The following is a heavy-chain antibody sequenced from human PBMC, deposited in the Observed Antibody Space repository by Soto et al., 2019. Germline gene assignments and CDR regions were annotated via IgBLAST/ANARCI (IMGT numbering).Heavy chain of an antibody. V-gene: IGHV3-23*01. CDR2: ISGSGGST. CDR1: GFTFSSYA. J-gene: IGHJ4*02. CDR3: AKEGLRVTMIVVVITTFVDY. Sequence: GGSLRLSCAASGFTFSSYAMSWVRQAPGKGLEWVSAISGSGGSTYYADSVKSRFTISRDNSKNTLYLQMNSLRAEDTAVYYCAKEGLRVTMIVVVITTFVDYWGQGTLVTVSS. D-gene: IGHD3-22*01.